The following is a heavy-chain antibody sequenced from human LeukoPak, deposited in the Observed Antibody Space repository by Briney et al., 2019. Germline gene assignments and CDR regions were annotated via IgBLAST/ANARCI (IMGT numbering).Heavy chain of an antibody. CDR3: AKSMVRGVIRKYYFGY. V-gene: IGHV3-23*01. J-gene: IGHJ4*02. CDR1: GFTFSSYA. Sequence: GGSLRLSCAASGFTFSSYAMSWVRQAPGKGLEWVSDISGSGGSTYYADSVKGRFTISRDNSKNTLYLQMNSLRAEDTAVYYCAKSMVRGVIRKYYFGYWGQGTLVTVSS. CDR2: ISGSGGST. D-gene: IGHD3-10*01.